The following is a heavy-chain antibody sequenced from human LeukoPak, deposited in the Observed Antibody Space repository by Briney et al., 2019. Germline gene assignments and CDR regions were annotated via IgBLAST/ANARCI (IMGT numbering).Heavy chain of an antibody. J-gene: IGHJ1*01. CDR3: ARDDSSSFRGAEYFQH. CDR2: MNPNSGNT. CDR1: GYTFTSYD. Sequence: GASVKVSCKASGYTFTSYDINWVRQATGQGLEWMGWMNPNSGNTGYAQKFQGRVTITRNTSISTAYMELSSLRSEDTAVYYCARDDSSSFRGAEYFQHWGQCTLVTVSS. D-gene: IGHD6-13*01. V-gene: IGHV1-8*03.